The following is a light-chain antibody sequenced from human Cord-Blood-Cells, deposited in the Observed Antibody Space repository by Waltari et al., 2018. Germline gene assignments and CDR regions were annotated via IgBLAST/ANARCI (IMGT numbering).Light chain of an antibody. V-gene: IGLV1-51*02. CDR1: SSNIGNNY. CDR2: ENK. J-gene: IGLJ1*01. Sequence: QSVLTQPPSVSAAPGQKVTISCSGSSSNIGNNYVSWYQQLPGTAPKLLIYENKKRPAGIPDRFSGSKSGTSATLGITGLQTGDEADYYCGTWDSSLSAGEVFGTGTKVTVL. CDR3: GTWDSSLSAGEV.